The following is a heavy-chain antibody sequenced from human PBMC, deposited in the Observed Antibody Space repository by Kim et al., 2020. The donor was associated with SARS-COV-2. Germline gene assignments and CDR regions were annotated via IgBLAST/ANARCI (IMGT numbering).Heavy chain of an antibody. Sequence: IYAQKFQGRVTMTEDTSTDTAYMELSSLRSEDTAVYYCARYSSSWYVLDYWGQGTLVTVSS. CDR3: ARYSSSWYVLDY. D-gene: IGHD6-13*01. V-gene: IGHV1-24*01. J-gene: IGHJ4*02.